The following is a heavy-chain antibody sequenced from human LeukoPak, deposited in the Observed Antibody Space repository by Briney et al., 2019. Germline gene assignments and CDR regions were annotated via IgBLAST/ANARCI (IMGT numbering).Heavy chain of an antibody. CDR1: GGSFSGYY. D-gene: IGHD3-22*01. V-gene: IGHV4-38-2*01. J-gene: IGHJ3*02. CDR3: ARHYYDSSGYYSPDAFDI. Sequence: PSETLSLTCAVYGGSFSGYYWGWIRQPPGKRLEWIGSIYHSGSTYYNPSLKSRVTISVDTSKNQFSLKLSSVTAADTAVYYCARHYYDSSGYYSPDAFDIWGQGTMVTVSS. CDR2: IYHSGST.